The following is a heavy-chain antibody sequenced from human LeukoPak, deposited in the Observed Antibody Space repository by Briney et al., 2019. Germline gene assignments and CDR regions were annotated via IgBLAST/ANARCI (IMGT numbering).Heavy chain of an antibody. CDR3: ARFTVVTATYYFDY. D-gene: IGHD2-21*02. CDR2: INPSGGST. V-gene: IGHV1-46*01. CDR1: GYTFTSYY. J-gene: IGHJ4*02. Sequence: ASVKVSCKASGYTFTSYYMHWVRQAPGQGLEWMGIINPSGGSTSYAQKFQGRVTITADESTSTAYMELRSLRSDDTAVYYCARFTVVTATYYFDYWGQGTLVTVSS.